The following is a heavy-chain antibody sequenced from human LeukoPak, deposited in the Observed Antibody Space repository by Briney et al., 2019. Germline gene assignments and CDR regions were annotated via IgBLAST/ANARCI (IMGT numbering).Heavy chain of an antibody. V-gene: IGHV1-46*01. CDR1: GYTFSTTH. Sequence: ASVKVSCKASGYTFSTTHMHWVRQAPGQGLEWMGIIHPSGSDTRSAQKFQGRVTLTSDTSTSTVYMELSSQTSEDTAVYYCARDLVGGWTIDYWGQGTLVTVSS. D-gene: IGHD6-19*01. CDR3: ARDLVGGWTIDY. J-gene: IGHJ4*02. CDR2: IHPSGSDT.